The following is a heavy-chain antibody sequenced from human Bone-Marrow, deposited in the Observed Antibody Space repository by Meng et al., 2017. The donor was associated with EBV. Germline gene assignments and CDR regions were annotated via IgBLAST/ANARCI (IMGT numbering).Heavy chain of an antibody. V-gene: IGHV1-69*01. CDR3: ARVMIGSYYFDY. CDR1: GGTLSSYA. J-gene: IGHJ4*02. CDR2: IIPIFGTA. Sequence: VVLGKAGAGVKKPGSSVKGSCKASGGTLSSYAISWVRQAPGQGLEWMGGIIPIFGTANYAQKFQGRVTITADESTSTAYMELSSLRSEDTAVYYCARVMIGSYYFDYWGQGTLVTVSS. D-gene: IGHD1-26*01.